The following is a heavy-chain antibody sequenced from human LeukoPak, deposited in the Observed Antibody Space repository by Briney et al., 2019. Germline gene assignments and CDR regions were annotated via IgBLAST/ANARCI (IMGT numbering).Heavy chain of an antibody. J-gene: IGHJ4*02. CDR2: IYHSGST. Sequence: PSQTLSLTCAVSGGSISSGGYSWSWIRQPPGKSLEWIGYIYHSGSTYYNPSLKSRVTISVDRSKNQFSLKLSSVTAADTAVYYCARSRYLYCSSTSCYTGPFDYWGQGTLVTVSS. CDR3: ARSRYLYCSSTSCYTGPFDY. CDR1: GGSISSGGYS. V-gene: IGHV4-30-2*01. D-gene: IGHD2-2*02.